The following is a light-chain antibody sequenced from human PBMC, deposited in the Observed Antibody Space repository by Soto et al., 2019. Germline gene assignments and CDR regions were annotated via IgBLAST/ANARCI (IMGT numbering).Light chain of an antibody. V-gene: IGLV2-14*01. CDR1: SSDVGGHNF. CDR2: EVT. Sequence: QSALTQPASVSGSPGQSFTISCTGTSSDVGGHNFVSWYQHHPGKAPKLMIYEVTHRPSGISDRFSGSKSGNTASLTISGLQAEDEADYYCNSYTSTFTGVFGGGTKLTVL. J-gene: IGLJ3*02. CDR3: NSYTSTFTGV.